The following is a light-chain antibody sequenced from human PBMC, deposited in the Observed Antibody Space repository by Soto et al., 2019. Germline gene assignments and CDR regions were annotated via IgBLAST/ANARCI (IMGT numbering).Light chain of an antibody. CDR3: QQTLSVPRT. CDR1: PNIRTY. Sequence: DIQVTQSPPFLSASVGDRVTITCRAIPNIRTYLSWYQQKPGKAPTVLICAASTLQSGVPSMFSGSMTGTYFTLTITGLQPEDSATYYCQQTLSVPRTFGLGTKVDIK. J-gene: IGKJ1*01. CDR2: AAS. V-gene: IGKV1-39*01.